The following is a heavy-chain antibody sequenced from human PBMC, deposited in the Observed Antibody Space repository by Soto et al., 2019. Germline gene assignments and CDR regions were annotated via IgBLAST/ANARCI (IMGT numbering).Heavy chain of an antibody. D-gene: IGHD2-21*01. Sequence: QVQLVQSGAEVKKPGSSVRVSCKASGDSFSKYTVNWVRQAPRQGLEWMGGIIPRFGTTNFAPTLQDRVTITADESMNTVYMELSSLRSEDTALYYCARGRGLHNSGLSQLDSWGQGTLVTVSP. V-gene: IGHV1-69*01. CDR1: GDSFSKYT. J-gene: IGHJ4*02. CDR2: IIPRFGTT. CDR3: ARGRGLHNSGLSQLDS.